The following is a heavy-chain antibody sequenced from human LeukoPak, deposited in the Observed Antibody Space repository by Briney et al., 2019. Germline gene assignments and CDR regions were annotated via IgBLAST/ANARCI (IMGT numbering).Heavy chain of an antibody. CDR3: ASSDVLRFLEWTSVLAY. CDR2: INPNSGGT. CDR1: GYTFTGYY. J-gene: IGHJ4*02. D-gene: IGHD3-3*01. Sequence: ASVKVSCKASGYTFTGYYMYWVRQAPGQGLEWMGWINPNSGGTNYAQKFQGWVTMTRDTSISTAYMELSRLRSDDTAVYYCASSDVLRFLEWTSVLAYWGQGTLVTVSS. V-gene: IGHV1-2*04.